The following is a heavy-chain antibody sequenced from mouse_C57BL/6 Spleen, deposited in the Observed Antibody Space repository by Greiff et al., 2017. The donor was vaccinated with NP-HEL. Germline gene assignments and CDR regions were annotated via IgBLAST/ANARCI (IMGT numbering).Heavy chain of an antibody. Sequence: VQLQQSGPELVKPGASVKISCKASGYAFSSSWMNWVQQSPGKGLEWIGRIYPGDGDTNYNGKFNGKATLTADKSSSTAYMQLSSLTSEDSAVYFCARSGDYGWFAYWGQGTLVTVSA. CDR2: IYPGDGDT. J-gene: IGHJ3*01. CDR1: GYAFSSSW. V-gene: IGHV1-82*01. D-gene: IGHD2-4*01. CDR3: ARSGDYGWFAY.